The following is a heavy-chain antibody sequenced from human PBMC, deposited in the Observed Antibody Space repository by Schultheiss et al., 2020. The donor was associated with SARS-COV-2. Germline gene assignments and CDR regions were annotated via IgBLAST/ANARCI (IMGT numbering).Heavy chain of an antibody. D-gene: IGHD5-18*01. Sequence: GGSLRLSCAASGFTFSSYEMNWVRQAPGKGLEWVSAISGSGGSTYYADSVKGRFTISRDNSKNTLYLQMNSLRAEDTAVYYCAKRMGLQLWLPFDYWGQGTLVTVSS. J-gene: IGHJ4*02. CDR2: ISGSGGST. CDR3: AKRMGLQLWLPFDY. CDR1: GFTFSSYE. V-gene: IGHV3-23*01.